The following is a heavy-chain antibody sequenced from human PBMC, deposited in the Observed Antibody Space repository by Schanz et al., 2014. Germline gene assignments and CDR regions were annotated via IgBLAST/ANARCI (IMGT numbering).Heavy chain of an antibody. CDR3: ARENLNWEAFDI. V-gene: IGHV3-9*01. CDR2: ISWNSGSV. CDR1: GFTFDNYA. D-gene: IGHD7-27*01. Sequence: EVQLVESGGGLVQPGRSLRLSCAASGFTFDNYAMHWVRQAPGKGLEWVSSISWNSGSVAYADSVKGRFTISRDNAKNSLYLEMTSLRGEDTAVYYCARENLNWEAFDIWGQGTVVTVSS. J-gene: IGHJ3*02.